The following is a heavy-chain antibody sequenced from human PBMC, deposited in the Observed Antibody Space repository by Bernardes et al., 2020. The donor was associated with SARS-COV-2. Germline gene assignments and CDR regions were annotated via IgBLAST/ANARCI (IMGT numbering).Heavy chain of an antibody. CDR2: ISWNSGSI. V-gene: IGHV3-9*01. J-gene: IGHJ6*02. Sequence: SLRLSCAASGFTFDDYAMHWVRQAPGKGLEWVSGISWNSGSIGYADSVKGRFTISRDNAKNSLYLQMNSLRAEDTALYYCYGSGSLFDGMDVWGQGTTVTVSS. CDR3: YGSGSLFDGMDV. CDR1: GFTFDDYA. D-gene: IGHD3-10*01.